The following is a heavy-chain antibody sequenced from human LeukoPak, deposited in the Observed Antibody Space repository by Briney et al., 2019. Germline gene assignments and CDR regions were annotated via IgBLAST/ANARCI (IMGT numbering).Heavy chain of an antibody. CDR3: ARGPYCSGGSCYFYDYYYYGMDV. CDR1: GGSFSGYY. CDR2: ISHSGST. V-gene: IGHV4-34*01. Sequence: SETLSLTCAVYGGSFSGYYWSWIRQPPGKGLEWIGEISHSGSTNYNPSLKSRVTISVDTSKNQFSLKLSSVTAADTAVYYCARGPYCSGGSCYFYDYYYYGMDVWGQGTTVTVSS. D-gene: IGHD2-15*01. J-gene: IGHJ6*02.